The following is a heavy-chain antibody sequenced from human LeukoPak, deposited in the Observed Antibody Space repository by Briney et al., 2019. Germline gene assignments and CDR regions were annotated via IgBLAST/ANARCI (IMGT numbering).Heavy chain of an antibody. CDR3: ARDQGCSTTNCYSYFQH. Sequence: GGSLRLSCAASGFTFSSYWMSWVRQVPGKGLEWVANIKQDGSEKYYVDSVKGRFTISRDNAKNSLYLQTNSLRAEDTAVYYCARDQGCSTTNCYSYFQHWGQGTLVSVS. CDR2: IKQDGSEK. CDR1: GFTFSSYW. V-gene: IGHV3-7*01. J-gene: IGHJ1*01. D-gene: IGHD2-2*01.